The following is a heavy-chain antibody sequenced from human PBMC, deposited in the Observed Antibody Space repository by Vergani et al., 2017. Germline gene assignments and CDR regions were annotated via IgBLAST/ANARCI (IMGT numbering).Heavy chain of an antibody. CDR1: GGTFSSYA. V-gene: IGHV1-69*01. D-gene: IGHD3-22*01. CDR3: AXANYYYDSSGLSVGAFDI. J-gene: IGHJ3*02. CDR2: IIPIFGTA. Sequence: QVQLVQSGAEVKKPGSSVKVSCKASGGTFSSYAISWVRQAPGPGLEWMGGIIPIFGTANYAQKFQGRVTITADESTSTAYMELSSLRSEDTAVYYCAXANYYYDSSGLSVGAFDIWGQGTMVTVSS.